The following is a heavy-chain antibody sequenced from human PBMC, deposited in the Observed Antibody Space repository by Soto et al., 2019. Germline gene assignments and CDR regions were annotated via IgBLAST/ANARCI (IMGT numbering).Heavy chain of an antibody. J-gene: IGHJ5*02. CDR1: GDTFKSYY. CDR2: INPHGGST. V-gene: IGHV1-46*02. D-gene: IGHD3-3*01. Sequence: GASVKVSCKAPGDTFKSYYLNWVRQAPGQGLEWMGVINPHGGSTKYAQKVQGRITMTRDTSRSTVYMELSSLRSDDTAIYYCARSSGGNFGIIIEGSNWFDPCGQGTLVTVSS. CDR3: ARSSGGNFGIIIEGSNWFDP.